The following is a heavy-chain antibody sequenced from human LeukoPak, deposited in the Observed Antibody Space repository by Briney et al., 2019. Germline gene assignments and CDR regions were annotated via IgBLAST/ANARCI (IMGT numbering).Heavy chain of an antibody. J-gene: IGHJ4*02. CDR3: ARGVVGATFIDY. D-gene: IGHD1-26*01. V-gene: IGHV1-58*01. Sequence: SVKVSCKASGFTFTSSAVQWVRQARGQRLEWIGWIVVGSGNTNYAQKFQERVTITRDMSTSTAYMELSSLRSEDTAVYYCARGVVGATFIDYWGQGTLVTVSS. CDR1: GFTFTSSA. CDR2: IVVGSGNT.